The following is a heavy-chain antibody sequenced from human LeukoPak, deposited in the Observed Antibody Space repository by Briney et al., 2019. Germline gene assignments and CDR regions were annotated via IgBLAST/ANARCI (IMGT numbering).Heavy chain of an antibody. CDR3: ARGPSGYHNT. Sequence: GGSLRLSCAASGFTFSSYDIHWVRQAPGKGLEWVAFIRYDGSNKYYADSVKGRFTISRDNSKNTLYLQMNSLRAEDTAVYYCARGPSGYHNTGGQGTLVTVSS. J-gene: IGHJ4*02. CDR1: GFTFSSYD. D-gene: IGHD5-12*01. V-gene: IGHV3-30*02. CDR2: IRYDGSNK.